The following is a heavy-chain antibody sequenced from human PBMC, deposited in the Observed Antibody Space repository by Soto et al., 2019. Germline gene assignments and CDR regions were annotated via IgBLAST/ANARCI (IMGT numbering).Heavy chain of an antibody. V-gene: IGHV3-48*03. D-gene: IGHD5-12*01. CDR2: ISSSGSTI. Sequence: GVSLRLSCAASGFTFSSYEMNWVRHAPGKGLEWVSYISSSGSTIYYADSVKGRFTISRDNAKNSLYLQMNSLRDEDTAVYYCARDGNSGYYYSDYWGQGTLVTVSS. J-gene: IGHJ4*02. CDR3: ARDGNSGYYYSDY. CDR1: GFTFSSYE.